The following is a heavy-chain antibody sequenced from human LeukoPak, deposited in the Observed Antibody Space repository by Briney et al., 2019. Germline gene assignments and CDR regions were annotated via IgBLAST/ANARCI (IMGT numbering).Heavy chain of an antibody. Sequence: SETLSLTCTVSGGSISSGDYYWSWIRQPPGKGLEWIGYIYYSGSTYYNPSLKSRVTISVDTSKNQFSLKLSSVTAADTAVYYCARVGDSSGYPELDYWGQGTLVTVSS. J-gene: IGHJ4*02. CDR2: IYYSGST. D-gene: IGHD3-22*01. V-gene: IGHV4-30-4*08. CDR3: ARVGDSSGYPELDY. CDR1: GGSISSGDYY.